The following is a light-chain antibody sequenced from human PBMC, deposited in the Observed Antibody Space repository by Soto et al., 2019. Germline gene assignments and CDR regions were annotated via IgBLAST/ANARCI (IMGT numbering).Light chain of an antibody. Sequence: QSALTQPASVSGSPGQSITISCTGTSNDVGAYKYVSWYQQHPGKAPKLMIYDVSKRPSGVPDRFSGSKSGNTASLTISGLQAEDEADYYCCSYAGSYTLVVFGGGTQLTVL. CDR3: CSYAGSYTLVV. V-gene: IGLV2-11*01. J-gene: IGLJ2*01. CDR1: SNDVGAYKY. CDR2: DVS.